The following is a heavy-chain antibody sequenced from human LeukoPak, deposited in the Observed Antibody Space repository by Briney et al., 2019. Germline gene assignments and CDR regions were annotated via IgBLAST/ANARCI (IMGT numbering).Heavy chain of an antibody. CDR1: GFTFSSYG. Sequence: GGSLRLSCAASGFTFSSYGMHWVRQAPGKGLGWVAFIRYDGSNKYYADSVKGRFTISRDNSKNTLHLQMNSLRAEDTAVYYCAKGGYYDFWSGYYEDYWGQGTLVTVSS. V-gene: IGHV3-30*02. CDR2: IRYDGSNK. J-gene: IGHJ4*02. CDR3: AKGGYYDFWSGYYEDY. D-gene: IGHD3-3*01.